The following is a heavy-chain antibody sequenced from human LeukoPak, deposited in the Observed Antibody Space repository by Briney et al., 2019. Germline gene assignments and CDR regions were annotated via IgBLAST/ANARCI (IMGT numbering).Heavy chain of an antibody. CDR1: GGSISSSSYY. D-gene: IGHD3-22*01. J-gene: IGHJ2*01. CDR3: ARRGYYDSSGSGSYWYFDL. CDR2: IYHSGST. Sequence: PSETLSLTCTVSGGSISSSSYYWGWIRQPPGKGLEWIGSIYHSGSTYYNPSLRGRDTISVDTSKNQFSLKLSSVTAADTAVYYCARRGYYDSSGSGSYWYFDLWGRGTLVTVSS. V-gene: IGHV4-39*07.